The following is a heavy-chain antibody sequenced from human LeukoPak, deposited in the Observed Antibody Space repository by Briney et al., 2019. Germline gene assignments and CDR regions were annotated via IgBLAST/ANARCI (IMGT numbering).Heavy chain of an antibody. CDR2: INPNSGGT. CDR1: GYTFTGYY. CDR3: ARDAYDYVWGRYFDY. D-gene: IGHD3-16*01. J-gene: IGHJ4*02. V-gene: IGHV1-2*02. Sequence: ASVNVSCKASGYTFTGYYMHWVRQAPGQGLEWMGWINPNSGGTNYAQKFQGRVTMTRDTSISTAYMELSRLRSDDTAVYYCARDAYDYVWGRYFDYWGQGTLVTVSS.